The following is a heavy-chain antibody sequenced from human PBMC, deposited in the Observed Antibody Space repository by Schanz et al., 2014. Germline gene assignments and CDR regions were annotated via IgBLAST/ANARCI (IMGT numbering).Heavy chain of an antibody. Sequence: GQLAESGGGLVQPGGSLRLSCAVSGFTVSSNHMSWVRQAPGKGLEWVAVISYDGRNKYYADSVKGRFTISRDNSKNILYLQMNSLRAEDTAVYYCAKARRKSNCSGGRCFHYSYYGMDVWGQGTTVTVSS. CDR2: ISYDGRNK. D-gene: IGHD2-15*01. CDR3: AKARRKSNCSGGRCFHYSYYGMDV. V-gene: IGHV3-30*18. J-gene: IGHJ6*02. CDR1: GFTVSSNH.